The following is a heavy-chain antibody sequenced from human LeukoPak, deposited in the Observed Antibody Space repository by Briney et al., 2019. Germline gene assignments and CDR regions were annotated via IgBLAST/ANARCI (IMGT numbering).Heavy chain of an antibody. Sequence: AASVKVSCKASGYTFTGYYMHWVRQAPGQGLEWMGWINPNSGGTNYAQKFQGRVTMTRDTSISTAYMELSRLRSDDTAAYYCASSFESVNCSSTSCYFFWGDYWGQGTLVTVSS. CDR1: GYTFTGYY. V-gene: IGHV1-2*02. J-gene: IGHJ4*02. CDR3: ASSFESVNCSSTSCYFFWGDY. D-gene: IGHD2-2*01. CDR2: INPNSGGT.